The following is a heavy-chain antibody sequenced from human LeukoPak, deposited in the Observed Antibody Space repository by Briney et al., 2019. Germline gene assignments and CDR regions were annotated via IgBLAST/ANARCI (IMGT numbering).Heavy chain of an antibody. CDR2: IKQDRSEK. J-gene: IGHJ5*02. V-gene: IGHV3-7*01. Sequence: GGSLRLSCAASGFTFTNYWMSWVRQAPGKGLELVANIKQDRSEKYYVDSVKGRFTISRDNAKNSLYLQMNSLRAEDTAVYYCARKVAVAGFDPWGQGTLVTVSS. CDR3: ARKVAVAGFDP. CDR1: GFTFTNYW. D-gene: IGHD6-19*01.